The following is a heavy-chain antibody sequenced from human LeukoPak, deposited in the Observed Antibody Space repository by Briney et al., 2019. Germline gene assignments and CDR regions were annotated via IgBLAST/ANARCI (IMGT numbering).Heavy chain of an antibody. Sequence: SETLSLTCTVSGGSISSYYWSWIRQPPGKGLEWIGYIYYSGSTNYNPSLKGRVTISVDTSKNQFSLKLSSVTAADTAVYYCARRKPYWYFDLWGRGTLVTVSS. CDR1: GGSISSYY. CDR2: IYYSGST. J-gene: IGHJ2*01. CDR3: ARRKPYWYFDL. V-gene: IGHV4-59*08.